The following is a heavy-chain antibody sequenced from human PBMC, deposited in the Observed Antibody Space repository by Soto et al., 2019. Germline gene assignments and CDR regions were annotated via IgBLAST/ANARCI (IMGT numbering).Heavy chain of an antibody. CDR3: ARVEPASAPGF. CDR1: GYSFTTYW. CDR2: IYPGDSDT. Sequence: AGESLKISCKGSGYSFTTYWIGWVRQMPGKGLEWMGIIYPGDSDTRYSPSFQGQVTISADKSISTAYLQWTSLKASDTAMYYCARVEPASAPGFWGQGTLVTVSS. J-gene: IGHJ4*01. D-gene: IGHD6-13*01. V-gene: IGHV5-51*01.